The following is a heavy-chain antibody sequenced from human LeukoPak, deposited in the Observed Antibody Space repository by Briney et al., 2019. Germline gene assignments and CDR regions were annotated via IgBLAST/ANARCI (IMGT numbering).Heavy chain of an antibody. D-gene: IGHD6-6*01. Sequence: GGSLRLSCAASGFTFSSSWMSWVRQAPGKGLEWVANIKQDGSEKYYVDSVKGRFTISRDNAKNSLYLRMDSLRAEDTAVYHCARDGPYSSSATHPPWGQGTLVTVSS. J-gene: IGHJ5*02. CDR1: GFTFSSSW. V-gene: IGHV3-7*03. CDR2: IKQDGSEK. CDR3: ARDGPYSSSATHPP.